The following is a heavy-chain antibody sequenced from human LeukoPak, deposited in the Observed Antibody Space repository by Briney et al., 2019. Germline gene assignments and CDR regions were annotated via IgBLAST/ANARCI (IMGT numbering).Heavy chain of an antibody. CDR3: ARDLGLDYGGSQ. J-gene: IGHJ4*02. CDR1: GFTFSSYW. D-gene: IGHD4-23*01. V-gene: IGHV3-74*01. CDR2: INSDGSST. Sequence: PGGSLRLSCAASGFTFSSYWMHWVRQAPGKGPVWVSHINSDGSSTNYADPVKGRFTISRDNAKNTLYLQMNTLRAEDTAVYYCARDLGLDYGGSQWGQGTLVTVSS.